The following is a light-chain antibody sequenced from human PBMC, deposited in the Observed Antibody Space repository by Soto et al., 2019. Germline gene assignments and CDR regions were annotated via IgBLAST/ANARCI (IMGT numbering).Light chain of an antibody. CDR1: QSVSSSF. CDR2: DAF. CDR3: QQYGDSPIT. V-gene: IGKV3-20*01. J-gene: IGKJ5*01. Sequence: EIGLTQSPGTLSLSPGERATLSCRARQSVSSSFLAWYQQKPGQAPRLLIYDAFTRATGIPDRISGSGSEADFTLTISRLEPEDFAVYYCQQYGDSPITFGQGTRLEIK.